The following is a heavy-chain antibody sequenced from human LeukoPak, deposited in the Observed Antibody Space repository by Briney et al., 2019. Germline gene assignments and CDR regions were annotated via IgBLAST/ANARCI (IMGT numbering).Heavy chain of an antibody. CDR1: GFTFSSYT. CDR2: IYYSGST. CDR3: AREQRIFGVVINFHWFDP. J-gene: IGHJ5*02. Sequence: GSLRLSCAASGFTFSSYTMSWIRQPPGKGLEWIGYIYYSGSTNYNPSLKSRVTISVDTSKNQFSLKLSSVTAADAAVYYCAREQRIFGVVINFHWFDPWGQGTLVTVSS. D-gene: IGHD3-3*01. V-gene: IGHV4-59*01.